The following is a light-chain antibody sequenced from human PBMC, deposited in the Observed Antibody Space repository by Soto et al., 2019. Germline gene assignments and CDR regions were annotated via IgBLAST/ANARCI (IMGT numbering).Light chain of an antibody. Sequence: EIVMTQSPGTLSVSPGEGATLSCRASQSVGSNLAWYQQKPGQAPRLLIYGASTRATAIPARFSGSGSGTEFTLTISSLQSEDFAVYYCQQYDNWHPWTFGQGTKVEIK. CDR1: QSVGSN. CDR3: QQYDNWHPWT. J-gene: IGKJ1*01. CDR2: GAS. V-gene: IGKV3-15*01.